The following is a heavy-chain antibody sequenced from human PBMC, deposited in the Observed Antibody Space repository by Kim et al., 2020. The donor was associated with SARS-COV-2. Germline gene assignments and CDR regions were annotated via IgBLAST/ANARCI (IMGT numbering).Heavy chain of an antibody. CDR2: IDSDGSTT. V-gene: IGHV3-74*01. J-gene: IGHJ4*02. CDR3: ARGYLDDGGNEY. CDR1: GFTFSSYW. Sequence: VGSLRLSCAASGFTFSSYWMRWVRQAPGKGLLWVSRIDSDGSTTDYADSVKGRFTISRDNAKNMLHLQMNSLRAEDTAVYYCARGYLDDGGNEYWGQGTRGTLSS. D-gene: IGHD4-17*01.